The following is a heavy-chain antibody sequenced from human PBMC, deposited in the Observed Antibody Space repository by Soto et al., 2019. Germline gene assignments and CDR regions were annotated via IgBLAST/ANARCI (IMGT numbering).Heavy chain of an antibody. V-gene: IGHV1-18*01. CDR3: AMVDVYVTPSPQDV. J-gene: IGHJ6*02. CDR1: GYTFTRYG. CDR2: INTYNGNT. D-gene: IGHD3-16*01. Sequence: QVQLVQSGAEVKNPGASVKVSCKASGYTFTRYGIGWARQAPGQGLEWMGCINTYNGNTNYAQHVQGRVTLTTDTSPSTAYMELRSLRSNDTAIYYCAMVDVYVTPSPQDVLGQGTTVIVSS.